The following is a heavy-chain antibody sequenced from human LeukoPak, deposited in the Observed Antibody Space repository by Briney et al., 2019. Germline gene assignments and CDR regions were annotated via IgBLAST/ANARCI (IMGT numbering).Heavy chain of an antibody. J-gene: IGHJ4*02. V-gene: IGHV3-7*04. CDR1: GFPFNSPW. D-gene: IGHD3-3*01. Sequence: GGSLRLSCAPSGFPFNSPWMSWLRQAPGKGLEWVANIKQDGSEKNYVDSVKGRFTISRDNAKNSLYLQMNSLRAEDTAVYYCAKGGYYPDYWGQGTLVTVSS. CDR3: AKGGYYPDY. CDR2: IKQDGSEK.